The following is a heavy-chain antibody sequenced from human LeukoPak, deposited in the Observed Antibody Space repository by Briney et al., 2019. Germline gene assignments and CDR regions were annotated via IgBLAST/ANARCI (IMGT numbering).Heavy chain of an antibody. CDR2: IYSGGSP. D-gene: IGHD3-22*01. CDR1: GFTVSSYY. V-gene: IGHV3-53*01. CDR3: ARDPDSSAYDAFDI. Sequence: EASLRLSCAASGFTVSSYYMSWVRQAPGEVLEWVSVIYSGGSPNYPDSVKGRFTISRDNSKNTLSLQMNSLRAEDTAVYYCARDPDSSAYDAFDIWGQGTMVTVSS. J-gene: IGHJ3*02.